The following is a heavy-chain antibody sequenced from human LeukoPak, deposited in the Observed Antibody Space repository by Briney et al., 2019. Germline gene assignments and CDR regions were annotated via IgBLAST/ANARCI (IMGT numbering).Heavy chain of an antibody. CDR1: GYTLTELS. V-gene: IGHV1-24*01. CDR2: FDPEDGET. D-gene: IGHD2-2*02. Sequence: GASVTVSCKVSGYTLTELSMHWVRQAPGKGLEWMGGFDPEDGETIYAQKFQGRVTMTEDTSTDTAYMELSSLRSEDTAVYYCATVAAVCSSTSCHNYYYYMDVWGKGTTVTVSS. J-gene: IGHJ6*03. CDR3: ATVAAVCSSTSCHNYYYYMDV.